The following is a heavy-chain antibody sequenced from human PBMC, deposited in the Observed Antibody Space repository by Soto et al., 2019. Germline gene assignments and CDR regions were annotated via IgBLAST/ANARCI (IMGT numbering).Heavy chain of an antibody. V-gene: IGHV3-30-3*01. CDR1: GFRFSDYA. CDR3: ATFGDYPRDFDF. D-gene: IGHD4-17*01. Sequence: QVQLVESGGGVVQPGRSLRLSCVASGFRFSDYAMHWVRQAPGKGLEWLAVISHDGSQKYYADSVKGRFTISRDNSIRTLYLHMNSQRAEDTAVYYCATFGDYPRDFDFWGQGTQVTVST. J-gene: IGHJ4*02. CDR2: ISHDGSQK.